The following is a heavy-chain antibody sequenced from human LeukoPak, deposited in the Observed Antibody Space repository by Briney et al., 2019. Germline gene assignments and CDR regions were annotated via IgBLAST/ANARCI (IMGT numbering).Heavy chain of an antibody. Sequence: GGSLRLSCAASGFTFSTYSMNWVRQAPGKGLEWVSFIRHDSTDLYYADSVKGRFTISRDNVKNLLYLQMNSLTAEDTAVYYSAGDWFGETVWGRGTLVTVSS. D-gene: IGHD3-10*01. CDR1: GFTFSTYS. CDR3: AGDWFGETV. J-gene: IGHJ4*02. CDR2: IRHDSTDL. V-gene: IGHV3-48*01.